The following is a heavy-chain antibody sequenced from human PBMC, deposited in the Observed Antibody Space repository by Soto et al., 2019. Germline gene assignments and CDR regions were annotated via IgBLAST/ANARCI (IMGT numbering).Heavy chain of an antibody. V-gene: IGHV3-23*01. J-gene: IGHJ3*02. CDR1: GCTCSSYA. CDR3: AKGGYYYDSSGYYYVLLAFDI. CDR2: ISGSGGST. Sequence: TGGSLRLSCAASGCTCSSYAMIWVRQAPGKGLEWVSAISGSGGSTYYADSVKGRFTISRDNSKNTLYLQMNSLRAEDTAVYYCAKGGYYYDSSGYYYVLLAFDIWXQGTMVTVSS. D-gene: IGHD3-22*01.